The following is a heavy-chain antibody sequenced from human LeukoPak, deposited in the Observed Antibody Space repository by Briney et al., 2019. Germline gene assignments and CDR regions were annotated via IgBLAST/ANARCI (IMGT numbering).Heavy chain of an antibody. V-gene: IGHV4-39*07. D-gene: IGHD2-15*01. CDR3: ARAVVVRNRRYYYYYYMDV. Sequence: SETLSLTCTVSGGSISSSSYYWGWIRQPPGKGLEWIGEINHSGSSSYNPSLKSRVTISVDTSKNQFSLKLSSVTAADTAVYYCARAVVVRNRRYYYYYYMDVWGKGTTVIVSS. CDR1: GGSISSSSYY. J-gene: IGHJ6*03. CDR2: INHSGSS.